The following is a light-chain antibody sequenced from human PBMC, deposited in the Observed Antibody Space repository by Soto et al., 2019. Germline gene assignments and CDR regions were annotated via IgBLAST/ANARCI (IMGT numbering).Light chain of an antibody. Sequence: IVLTQSPGTLSLSPGERTTLSCRASQSISRYLAWYQQKPGQGPRLLIYGASSRATGTPDRFSGSGSGTDFTLTISRLEPEDFAVYYCQQYGSSPPLTFGGGTKV. CDR2: GAS. CDR3: QQYGSSPPLT. V-gene: IGKV3-20*01. CDR1: QSISRY. J-gene: IGKJ4*01.